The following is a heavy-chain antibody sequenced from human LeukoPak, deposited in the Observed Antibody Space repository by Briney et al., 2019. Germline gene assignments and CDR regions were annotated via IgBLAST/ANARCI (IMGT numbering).Heavy chain of an antibody. V-gene: IGHV3-30*02. Sequence: GGSLRLSCAASGFTFSSYGMHWVRQAPGKGLEWVAFIRYDGSNKYYADSVKGRFTISRDNSKNTLYLQMNILRAEDTAVYYCAKDFNPGGVFGVVIEAYYYYYMDVWGKGTTVTVSS. CDR1: GFTFSSYG. D-gene: IGHD3-3*01. CDR3: AKDFNPGGVFGVVIEAYYYYYMDV. CDR2: IRYDGSNK. J-gene: IGHJ6*03.